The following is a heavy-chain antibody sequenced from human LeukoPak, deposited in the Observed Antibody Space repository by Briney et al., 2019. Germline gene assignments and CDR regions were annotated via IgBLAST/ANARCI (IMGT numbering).Heavy chain of an antibody. J-gene: IGHJ6*02. CDR2: TNYRSKWYN. CDR1: GDSVSSNSAT. V-gene: IGHV6-1*01. D-gene: IGHD2-21*02. Sequence: SQTLSLTCAISGDSVSSNSATWNWIRQSPSRGLEWLGRTNYRSKWYNDYAISVKSRITINLDTSKNQFSLQLNSVTPEDTAVYYCARSAGGSYFYYYAMDVWGQGTTVTVSS. CDR3: ARSAGGSYFYYYAMDV.